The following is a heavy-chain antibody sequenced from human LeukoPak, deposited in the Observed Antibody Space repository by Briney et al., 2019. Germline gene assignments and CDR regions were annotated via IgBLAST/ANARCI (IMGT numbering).Heavy chain of an antibody. J-gene: IGHJ4*02. D-gene: IGHD6-13*01. Sequence: GGSLRLSCAASGFTFSTYWMTWVRQAPGKGLEWVANIKQDGSEKYYVDSVKGRFTISRDNAKNSLFLQMNSLRAEDTAVYYCAKDWEGIGDYWGQGTLVTVSS. CDR3: AKDWEGIGDY. V-gene: IGHV3-7*01. CDR2: IKQDGSEK. CDR1: GFTFSTYW.